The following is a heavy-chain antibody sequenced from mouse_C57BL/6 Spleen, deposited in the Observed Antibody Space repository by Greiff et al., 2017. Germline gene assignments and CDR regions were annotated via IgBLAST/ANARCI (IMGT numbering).Heavy chain of an antibody. J-gene: IGHJ2*01. CDR1: GYTFTSYW. CDR3: ARPEIYDGYYGY. V-gene: IGHV1-69*01. CDR2: IDPSDSYT. D-gene: IGHD2-3*01. Sequence: QVQLQQPGAELVMPGASVKLSCKASGYTFTSYWMHWVKQRPGQGLEWIGEIDPSDSYTNYNQKFKGKSTLTVDKSSSTAYMQLSSLTSEDSAVYYCARPEIYDGYYGYWGQGTTLTVSS.